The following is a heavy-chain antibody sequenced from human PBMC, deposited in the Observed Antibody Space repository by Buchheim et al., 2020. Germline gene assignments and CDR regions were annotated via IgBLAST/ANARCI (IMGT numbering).Heavy chain of an antibody. CDR3: ATSRGSYVAAVDV. J-gene: IGHJ4*02. D-gene: IGHD6-13*01. V-gene: IGHV3-66*02. CDR1: GFTVSHHY. Sequence: ELVESGGGLVQPGGSLRLSCAASGFTVSHHYMTWVRQAPGKGLVWVSLIYTDGSTHYADSVKGRFTISRDNSTNTLHLQMNSLRAEDTAVYYCATSRGSYVAAVDVWGQGTL. CDR2: IYTDGST.